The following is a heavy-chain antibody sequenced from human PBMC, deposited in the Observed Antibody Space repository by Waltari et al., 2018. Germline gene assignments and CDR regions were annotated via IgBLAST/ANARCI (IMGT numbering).Heavy chain of an antibody. Sequence: SGAXVGXPGASVKVSCKVXGYIFTELSMPWVRRAPGKGLDWMGGFXPEKGETIYAXKFQGRVTLTEDTTTHTAYMELTSLRSXDTAVYYCXTXHGXWLRASYYYTLXVWGQGXTVTVSX. V-gene: IGHV1-24*01. CDR1: GYIFTELS. CDR2: FXPEKGET. CDR3: XTXHGXWLRASYYYTLXV. D-gene: IGHD3-22*01. J-gene: IGHJ6*01.